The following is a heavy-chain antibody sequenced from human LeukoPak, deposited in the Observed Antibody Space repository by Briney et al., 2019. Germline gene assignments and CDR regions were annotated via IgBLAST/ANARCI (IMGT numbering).Heavy chain of an antibody. Sequence: PSETRSLTCAVYGGSFSGYYWSWIRQPPGKGLEWIGEINHSGSTNYNPSLKSRVTISVDTSKNQFSLKLSSVTAADTAVYYCARRAIAAAAHNWFDPWGQGTLVTVSS. J-gene: IGHJ5*02. CDR2: INHSGST. D-gene: IGHD6-13*01. V-gene: IGHV4-34*01. CDR1: GGSFSGYY. CDR3: ARRAIAAAAHNWFDP.